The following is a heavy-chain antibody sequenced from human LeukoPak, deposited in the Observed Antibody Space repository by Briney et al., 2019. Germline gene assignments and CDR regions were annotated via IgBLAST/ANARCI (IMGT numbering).Heavy chain of an antibody. Sequence: SETLSLTCAVYGGSFSGYYWSWIRQPPEKGLEWIGEINHSGSTNYNPSLKSRVTMSVDTSKNQFSLKLSSVTAADTAVYYCARQYSDILTGYHRGELYWYFDLWGRGTLVTVSS. V-gene: IGHV4-34*10. CDR1: GGSFSGYY. D-gene: IGHD3-9*01. CDR2: INHSGST. J-gene: IGHJ2*01. CDR3: ARQYSDILTGYHRGELYWYFDL.